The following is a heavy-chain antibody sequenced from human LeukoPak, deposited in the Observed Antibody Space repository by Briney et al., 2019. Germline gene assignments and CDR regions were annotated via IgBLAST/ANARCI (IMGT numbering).Heavy chain of an antibody. D-gene: IGHD3-22*01. CDR1: GSSFSSYW. CDR3: ARGPYYYDSVGHPAV. V-gene: IGHV3-74*01. J-gene: IGHJ3*01. CDR2: IDPYGGDT. Sequence: GGSLRLSCTASGSSFSSYWMHWVRQIPGKRLLWVSFIDPYGGDTNYTDSVKGRFTISRDNAKNILYLQMNSLRVDDTAVYFCARGPYYYDSVGHPAVWGHGTMVPVSS.